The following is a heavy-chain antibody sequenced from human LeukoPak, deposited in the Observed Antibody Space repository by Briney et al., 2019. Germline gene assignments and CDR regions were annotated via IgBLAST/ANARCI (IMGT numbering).Heavy chain of an antibody. D-gene: IGHD3-10*01. CDR1: GITVSFNY. CDR2: IYTGGST. CDR3: ASRDGSITVVRGVVMGYDY. J-gene: IGHJ4*02. V-gene: IGHV3-66*01. Sequence: GGPLRLSCAASGITVSFNYMSWVRQAPGKGLEWVSIIYTGGSTYYADSVKGRFTISRDNSKNTPYLQMNSLRAEDTAVYYCASRDGSITVVRGVVMGYDYWGQGTLVTVSS.